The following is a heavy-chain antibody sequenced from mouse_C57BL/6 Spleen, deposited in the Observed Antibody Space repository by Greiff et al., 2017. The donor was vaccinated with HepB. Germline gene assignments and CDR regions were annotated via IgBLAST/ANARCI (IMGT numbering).Heavy chain of an antibody. CDR1: GYTFTSYG. Sequence: QVQLKESGAELARPGASVKLSCKASGYTFTSYGISWVKQRTGQGLEWIGEIYPRSGNTYYNEKFKGKATLTADKSSSTAYMELRSLTSEDSAVYFCALGGGTEYYAMDYWGQGTSVTVSS. D-gene: IGHD3-3*01. V-gene: IGHV1-81*01. CDR3: ALGGGTEYYAMDY. J-gene: IGHJ4*01. CDR2: IYPRSGNT.